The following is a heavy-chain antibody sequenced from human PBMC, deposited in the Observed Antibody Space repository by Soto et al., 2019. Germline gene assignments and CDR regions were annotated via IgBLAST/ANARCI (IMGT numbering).Heavy chain of an antibody. D-gene: IGHD2-2*03. V-gene: IGHV6-1*01. Sequence: SQTLSLTCAISGDSVSSNSAAWNWIRQSPSRGLEWLGRTYYRSKWYNDYAVSVKSRITINPDTSKNQFSLQLNSVTPEDTAVYYFARGLGIVVVPAANYYYYGMDVWGQGTTVTVSS. CDR1: GDSVSSNSAA. CDR2: TYYRSKWYN. J-gene: IGHJ6*02. CDR3: ARGLGIVVVPAANYYYYGMDV.